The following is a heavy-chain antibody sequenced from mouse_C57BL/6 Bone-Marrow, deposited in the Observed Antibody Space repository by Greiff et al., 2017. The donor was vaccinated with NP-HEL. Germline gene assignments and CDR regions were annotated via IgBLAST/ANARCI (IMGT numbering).Heavy chain of an antibody. J-gene: IGHJ4*01. Sequence: DVMLVESGGGLVKPGGSLKLSCAASGFTFSDYGMHWVRQAPEKGLEWVAYISSGSSTIYYADTVKGRFTISRDNAKNTLFLQMTSLRSEDTAMYYCARRYRGWDYYAMDYWGQGTSVTVSS. CDR3: ARRYRGWDYYAMDY. CDR2: ISSGSSTI. V-gene: IGHV5-17*01. D-gene: IGHD2-12*01. CDR1: GFTFSDYG.